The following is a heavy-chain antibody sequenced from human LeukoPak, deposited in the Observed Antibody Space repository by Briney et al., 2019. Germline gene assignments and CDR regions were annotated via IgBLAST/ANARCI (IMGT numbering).Heavy chain of an antibody. J-gene: IGHJ6*03. D-gene: IGHD3-3*01. Sequence: GGSLRLSCAASGFTFSSYWMSWVRQAPGKGLEWVANIKQDGSEKYYVDSVKGRFTISRDNAKNSPYLQMNSLRAEDTAVYYCARVFEHYDFWSGYSYYYYMDVWGKGTTVTVSS. CDR3: ARVFEHYDFWSGYSYYYYMDV. V-gene: IGHV3-7*01. CDR1: GFTFSSYW. CDR2: IKQDGSEK.